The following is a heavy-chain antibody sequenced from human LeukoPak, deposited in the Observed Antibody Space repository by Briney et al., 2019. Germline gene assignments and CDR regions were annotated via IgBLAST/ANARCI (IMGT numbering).Heavy chain of an antibody. CDR1: GGSISSSSYY. D-gene: IGHD4-17*01. V-gene: IGHV4-39*07. CDR3: ARERVGYGDSNYYYYYYMDV. CDR2: IYYSGST. J-gene: IGHJ6*03. Sequence: SETLSLTCTVSGGSISSSSYYWGWIRQPPGKGLEWIGSIYYSGSTNYNPSLKSRVTMSVDTSKNQFSLKLSSVTAADTAVYYCARERVGYGDSNYYYYYYMDVWGKGTTVTISS.